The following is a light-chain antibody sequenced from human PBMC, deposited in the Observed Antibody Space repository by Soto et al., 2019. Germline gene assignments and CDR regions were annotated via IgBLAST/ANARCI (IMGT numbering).Light chain of an antibody. CDR3: QQYYSYPPWT. J-gene: IGKJ1*01. CDR1: QSISSY. CDR2: AAS. V-gene: IGKV1-39*01. Sequence: DIQMTQSPSSLSASVGDRVTITCRASQSISSYLNWYQQRPGKAPKLLIYAASTLQSGVPSRFSGSGSGTDFTLTISCLQSEDFATYYCQQYYSYPPWTFGQGTKVDNK.